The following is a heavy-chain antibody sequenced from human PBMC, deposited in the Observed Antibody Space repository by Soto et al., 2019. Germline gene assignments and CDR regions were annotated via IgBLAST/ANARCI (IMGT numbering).Heavy chain of an antibody. V-gene: IGHV1-2*02. CDR3: AREPMVRASHGFDI. CDR1: GYTFTGHY. J-gene: IGHJ3*02. Sequence: ASVKVSCKASGYTFTGHYMHWVRQAPGQGLEWMGWINSNSVGTNYAQKFQGRVTMTRDTSISTAHMELRRLRSDDTAVYYCAREPMVRASHGFDIWGQGTMVTVSS. D-gene: IGHD3-10*01. CDR2: INSNSVGT.